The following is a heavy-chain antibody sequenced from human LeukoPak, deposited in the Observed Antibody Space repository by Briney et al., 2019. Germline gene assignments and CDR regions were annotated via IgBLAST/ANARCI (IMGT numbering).Heavy chain of an antibody. V-gene: IGHV4-59*01. J-gene: IGHJ6*02. CDR2: IYYSGST. CDR3: ARDDLVYGVHYGMDV. D-gene: IGHD2-8*01. CDR1: GGSIRSYY. Sequence: SETLSLTCTVSGGSIRSYYWSWIRQPPGKGLEWIGYIYYSGSTNYNPSLKSRVTISVDTSKNQFSLKLSSVTAADTAVYYCARDDLVYGVHYGMDVWGQGTTVTVSS.